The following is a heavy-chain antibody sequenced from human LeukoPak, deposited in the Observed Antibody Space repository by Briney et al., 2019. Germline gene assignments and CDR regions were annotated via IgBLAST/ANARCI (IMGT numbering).Heavy chain of an antibody. D-gene: IGHD3-3*01. CDR3: ARGNYDFWSGYFTGDAFYF. CDR2: IYYSGST. V-gene: IGHV4-59*01. Sequence: NPSETLSLTCSVSGYSISSDYYWSWIRQPPGKGLEWIGYIYYSGSTNYNPSLKSRVTISVDTSKNQFSLKLTSVTAADTAVYYCARGNYDFWSGYFTGDAFYFWGQGTMVTVSS. CDR1: GYSISSDYY. J-gene: IGHJ3*01.